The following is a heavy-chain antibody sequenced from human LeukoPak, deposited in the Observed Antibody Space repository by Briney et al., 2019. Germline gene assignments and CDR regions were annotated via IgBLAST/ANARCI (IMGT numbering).Heavy chain of an antibody. CDR2: ITGRGAST. CDR1: GFTFSSYA. CDR3: AKVPPSPGWWYFDL. V-gene: IGHV3-23*01. J-gene: IGHJ2*01. Sequence: GGSLRLSCAASGFTFSSYAMSWVRQAPGKGLEWVSAITGRGASTYYADSVKGRFTISRDNSKNTLYLQMNSLRAEDTAVYYCAKVPPSPGWWYFDLWGRGTPVTVSS.